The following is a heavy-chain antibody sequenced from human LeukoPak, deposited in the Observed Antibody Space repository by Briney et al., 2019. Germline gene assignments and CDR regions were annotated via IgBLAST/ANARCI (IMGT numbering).Heavy chain of an antibody. V-gene: IGHV3-11*01. CDR3: AKDVWFGELIKPPDY. D-gene: IGHD3-10*01. J-gene: IGHJ4*02. CDR2: ISSSGSTI. CDR1: GFTFSDYY. Sequence: PGGSLRLSCAASGFTFSDYYMSWIRQAPGKGLEWVSYISSSGSTIYYADSVKGRFTISRDNSKNTLYLQMNSLRAEDTAVYYCAKDVWFGELIKPPDYWGQGTLVTASS.